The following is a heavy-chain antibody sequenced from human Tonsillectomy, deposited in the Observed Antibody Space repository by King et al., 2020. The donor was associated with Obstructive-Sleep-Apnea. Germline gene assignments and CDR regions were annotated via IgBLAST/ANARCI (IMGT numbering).Heavy chain of an antibody. CDR3: ARDPQRSFDI. CDR2: IWYDGSKT. Sequence: QLVQSGGGVVQPGRSLTLSCVASGFTFSSHGMHWVRQAPGKGLEWGANIWYDGSKTQYVDSVKGRFTISRDDSRSTVYLQMNSLRDEDTGVYYCARDPQRSFDIWGQGTMVTVAS. V-gene: IGHV3-33*01. CDR1: GFTFSSHG. J-gene: IGHJ3*02.